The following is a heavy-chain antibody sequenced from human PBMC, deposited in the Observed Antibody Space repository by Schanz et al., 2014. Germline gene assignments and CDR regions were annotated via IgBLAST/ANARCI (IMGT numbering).Heavy chain of an antibody. CDR3: ARSPGDFPGWFDS. Sequence: QLQLQESGSGLVKPSQTLSLTCGVSGGSISSGGSSWNWIRLPPGKGLEWLGNIYHSGSTYYNPSLKSRDSISVVRPKNHFSLTQNSVTAADTAVYYCARSPGDFPGWFDSWGQGTLVTVSS. CDR2: IYHSGST. J-gene: IGHJ5*01. CDR1: GGSISSGGSS. D-gene: IGHD4-17*01. V-gene: IGHV4-30-2*01.